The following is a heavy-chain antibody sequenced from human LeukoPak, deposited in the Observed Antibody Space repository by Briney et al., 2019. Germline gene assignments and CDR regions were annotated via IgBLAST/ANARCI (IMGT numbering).Heavy chain of an antibody. J-gene: IGHJ6*02. CDR2: ISWNSGSI. D-gene: IGHD3-3*01. CDR3: AKCFGGDYYYYGMDV. V-gene: IGHV3-9*01. Sequence: SGGSLRLSCAASGFTFSSYPINWVRQAPGKGLEWVSGISWNSGSIGYADSVKGRFTISRDNAKNSLYLQMNSLRAEDTALYYCAKCFGGDYYYYGMDVWGQGTTVTVSS. CDR1: GFTFSSYP.